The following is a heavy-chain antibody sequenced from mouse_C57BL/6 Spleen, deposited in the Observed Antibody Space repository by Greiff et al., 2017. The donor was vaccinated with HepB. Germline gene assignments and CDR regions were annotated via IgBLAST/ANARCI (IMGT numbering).Heavy chain of an antibody. Sequence: VQLQQSGAELVRPGTSVKVSCKASGYAFTNYLIEWVKQRPGQGLEWIGVINPGSGGTNYNEKFKGKATLTADKSSSTAYMQLSSLTSEDSAVYFCARGDYGSFYYFDYWGQGTTLTVSS. V-gene: IGHV1-54*01. CDR3: ARGDYGSFYYFDY. J-gene: IGHJ2*01. CDR2: INPGSGGT. D-gene: IGHD1-1*01. CDR1: GYAFTNYL.